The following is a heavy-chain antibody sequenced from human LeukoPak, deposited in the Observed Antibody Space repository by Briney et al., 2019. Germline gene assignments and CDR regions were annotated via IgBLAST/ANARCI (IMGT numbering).Heavy chain of an antibody. J-gene: IGHJ4*02. CDR3: AKGEAYSSSCSNY. CDR2: ISWNSGSI. V-gene: IGHV3-9*01. Sequence: GGSLRLSGAASGFTFDDYAMHWVRQAPGKGLEWVSGISWNSGSIGYADSVKGRFTISRDNAKNSLYLQMNSLRAEDTALYYCAKGEAYSSSCSNYWGQGTLVTVSS. CDR1: GFTFDDYA. D-gene: IGHD6-13*01.